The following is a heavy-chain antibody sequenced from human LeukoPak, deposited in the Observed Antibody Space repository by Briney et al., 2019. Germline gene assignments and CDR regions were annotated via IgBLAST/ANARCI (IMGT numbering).Heavy chain of an antibody. CDR1: GYTFTSYG. J-gene: IGHJ4*02. CDR3: ARDGPELRYFDWLSNTDY. V-gene: IGHV1-18*01. CDR2: ISAYNGNT. D-gene: IGHD3-9*01. Sequence: ASVKVSCKASGYTFTSYGISWVRQAPGQGLEWMGWISAYNGNTNYAQKLQGRVTMTTDTSTSTAYMERRSLRSDDTAVYYCARDGPELRYFDWLSNTDYWGQGTLVTVSS.